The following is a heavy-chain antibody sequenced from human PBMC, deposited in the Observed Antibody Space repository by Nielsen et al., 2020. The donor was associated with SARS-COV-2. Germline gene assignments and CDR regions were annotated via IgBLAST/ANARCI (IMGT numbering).Heavy chain of an antibody. CDR3: AREWEDYDSSGFDY. D-gene: IGHD3-22*01. CDR2: ISYDGSNL. CDR1: GFTFRNYA. V-gene: IGHV3-30*04. Sequence: GESLKISCAASGFTFRNYAMHWVRQAPGKGLEWVAIISYDGSNLYNVASVKGRFTISRDNSKNTLYLQMKSLRAEDTAVYYCAREWEDYDSSGFDYWGQGTLVTVSS. J-gene: IGHJ4*02.